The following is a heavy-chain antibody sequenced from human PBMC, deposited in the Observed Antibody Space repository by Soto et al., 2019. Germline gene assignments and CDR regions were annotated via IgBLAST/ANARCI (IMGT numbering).Heavy chain of an antibody. CDR1: GFTFSLYA. CDR3: ARVRYSSGWGPYGY. J-gene: IGHJ4*02. D-gene: IGHD6-19*01. V-gene: IGHV3-33*01. Sequence: GGSLRLSCAASGFTFSLYAIHWVRQAPGKGLEWVAAIWGDGSDKKYADSVKGRFTVSRDNSKNSLYLQMNSLRVEDTAVYYCARVRYSSGWGPYGYWGQGTLVTVSS. CDR2: IWGDGSDK.